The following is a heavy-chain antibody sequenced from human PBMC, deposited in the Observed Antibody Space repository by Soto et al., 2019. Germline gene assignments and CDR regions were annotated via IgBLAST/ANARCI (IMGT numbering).Heavy chain of an antibody. CDR3: ARESEDLTSNFDY. CDR2: ISSTTNYI. CDR1: GVTFTRYS. J-gene: IGHJ4*02. V-gene: IGHV3-21*06. Sequence: GSSLKLSCADSGVTFTRYSMKWVRQAPGNGLEWVSSISSTTNYIYYGDSMKGRFTISRDNAKNSLYLEMNSLRAEDTAVYYCARESEDLTSNFDYWGQGPVVTVYS.